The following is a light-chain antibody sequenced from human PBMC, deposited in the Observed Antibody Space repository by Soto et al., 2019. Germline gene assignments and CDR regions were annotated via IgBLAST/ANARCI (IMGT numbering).Light chain of an antibody. J-gene: IGLJ1*01. CDR2: EVS. Sequence: QSALTQPASVSGSPGQSITLSCTGTSRDVGSYNLVSWYQQHPGKAPKLMIYEVSKRPSGVSNRFSGSKSGNTASLTISGLQAEDEADYYCCSYAGSSTLRVFGTGTKVTVL. CDR3: CSYAGSSTLRV. CDR1: SRDVGSYNL. V-gene: IGLV2-23*02.